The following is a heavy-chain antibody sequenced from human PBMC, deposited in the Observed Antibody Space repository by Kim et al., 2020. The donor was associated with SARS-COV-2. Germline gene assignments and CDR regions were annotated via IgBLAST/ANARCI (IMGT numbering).Heavy chain of an antibody. J-gene: IGHJ6*02. V-gene: IGHV1-69*13. CDR1: GGTFSSYA. D-gene: IGHD6-6*01. Sequence: SVKVSCKASGGTFSSYAISWVRQAPGQGLEWMGGIIPIFGTANYAQKFQGRVTITADESTSTAYMELSSLRSEDTAVYYCARVYSSSSGNYYYYYGMDVWGQGTTVTVSS. CDR2: IIPIFGTA. CDR3: ARVYSSSSGNYYYYYGMDV.